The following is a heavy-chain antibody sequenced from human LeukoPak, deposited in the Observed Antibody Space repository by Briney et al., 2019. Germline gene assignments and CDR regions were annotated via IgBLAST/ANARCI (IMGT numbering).Heavy chain of an antibody. D-gene: IGHD3-22*01. CDR3: AKDFLLDYYDSSGYFDS. CDR2: ISARSDHT. J-gene: IGHJ4*02. CDR1: GFIFNNYP. Sequence: PGGSLRLSCAASGFIFNNYPMSWVRQAPGKGLEWVSGISARSDHTYYAASVKGRFTISRDNSKNTLYLQMDSLRAEDTAIYYCAKDFLLDYYDSSGYFDSWGQGTLVTVSS. V-gene: IGHV3-23*01.